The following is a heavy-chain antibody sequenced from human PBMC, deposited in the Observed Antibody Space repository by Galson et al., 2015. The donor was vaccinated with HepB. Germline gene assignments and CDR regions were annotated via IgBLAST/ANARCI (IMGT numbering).Heavy chain of an antibody. CDR3: ARDGEGCSSTSCYDSDYGMDV. Sequence: SLRLSCAASGFTFSSYWMSWVRQAPGKGLEWVSSISSSSSYIYYADSVKGRFTISRDNAKNSLYLQMNSLRAEDTAVYYCARDGEGCSSTSCYDSDYGMDVWCQVTTVTVSS. D-gene: IGHD2-2*01. CDR1: GFTFSSYW. V-gene: IGHV3-21*01. J-gene: IGHJ6*02. CDR2: ISSSSSYI.